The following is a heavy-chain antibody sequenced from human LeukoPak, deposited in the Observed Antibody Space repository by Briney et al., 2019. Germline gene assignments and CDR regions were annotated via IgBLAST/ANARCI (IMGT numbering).Heavy chain of an antibody. D-gene: IGHD1-26*01. Sequence: GGSLRLSCAASGFTFSSYGMHWVRQAPGKGLEWVAVISYDGSNKYYADSVKGRFTISRDNSKNTLYLQMNSLRAEDTAVYYCARDPGPISGSYYYFDYWGQGTLVTVSS. CDR2: ISYDGSNK. V-gene: IGHV3-30*03. CDR1: GFTFSSYG. J-gene: IGHJ4*02. CDR3: ARDPGPISGSYYYFDY.